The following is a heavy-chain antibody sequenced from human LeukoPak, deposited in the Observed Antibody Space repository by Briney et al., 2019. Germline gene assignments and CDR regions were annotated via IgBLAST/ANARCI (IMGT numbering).Heavy chain of an antibody. D-gene: IGHD2-2*01. Sequence: PGGSLRLSCAASGFTFSSYAMNWVRQAPGKGLEWVSAISGSGGHTYYADSVKGRFSISRDNSKNTLYLQMNSLRAEDTAVYYCAKDPRKYCSSTSCYQQSGYWGQGTLVTVSS. CDR1: GFTFSSYA. V-gene: IGHV3-23*01. J-gene: IGHJ4*02. CDR2: ISGSGGHT. CDR3: AKDPRKYCSSTSCYQQSGY.